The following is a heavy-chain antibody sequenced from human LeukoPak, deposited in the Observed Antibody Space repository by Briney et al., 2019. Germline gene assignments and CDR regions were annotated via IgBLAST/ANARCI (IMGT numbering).Heavy chain of an antibody. J-gene: IGHJ6*03. Sequence: GGSLRLSCAASGFTVSSNYMSWVRQAPGKGLEWVSVIYNGGSTYYADSVKGRFTISRDNSKNTLYLQMNSLRAEDTAVYYCARHIVVVPSGGYYYHYYMDVWGKGTTVTVSS. CDR1: GFTVSSNY. CDR3: ARHIVVVPSGGYYYHYYMDV. CDR2: IYNGGST. V-gene: IGHV3-66*02. D-gene: IGHD2-2*01.